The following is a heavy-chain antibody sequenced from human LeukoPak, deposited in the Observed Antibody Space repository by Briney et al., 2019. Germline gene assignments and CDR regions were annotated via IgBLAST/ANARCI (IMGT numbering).Heavy chain of an antibody. Sequence: PGGSLRLSCAASGFTFSSYAMHWVRQAPGKGLEWVAVISYDGSNKYYADSVKGRFTISRDNSKNTLYLQMNSLRAEDTAVYYCARRGTGYSSSYHFDYWGQGTLVTVSS. CDR3: ARRGTGYSSSYHFDY. J-gene: IGHJ4*02. V-gene: IGHV3-30*14. CDR1: GFTFSSYA. CDR2: ISYDGSNK. D-gene: IGHD6-13*01.